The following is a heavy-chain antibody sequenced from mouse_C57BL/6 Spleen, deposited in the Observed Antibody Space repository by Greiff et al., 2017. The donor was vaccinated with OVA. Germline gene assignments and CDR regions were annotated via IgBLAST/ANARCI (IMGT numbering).Heavy chain of an antibody. CDR3: AITGDYYDYDGGDYYAMGY. J-gene: IGHJ4*01. Sequence: QVQLQQPGAELVKPGASVKVSCKASGYTFTSYWMHWVKQRPGQGLEWIGRIHPSDSDTNYNQTFKGKATLTLDKSPSTAYMQLSSLTSEDSAVYYCAITGDYYDYDGGDYYAMGYWGQGTSVTVSS. CDR1: GYTFTSYW. CDR2: IHPSDSDT. V-gene: IGHV1-74*01. D-gene: IGHD2-4*01.